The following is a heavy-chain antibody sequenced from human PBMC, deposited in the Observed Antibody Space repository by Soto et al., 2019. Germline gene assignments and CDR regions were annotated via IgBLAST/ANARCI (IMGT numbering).Heavy chain of an antibody. J-gene: IGHJ3*02. CDR1: GGSISSSSYY. D-gene: IGHD7-27*01. V-gene: IGHV4-39*01. CDR2: IYYSGST. CDR3: ARHVNPWAQGAFDI. Sequence: QLQLQESGPGLVKPSETLSLTCTVPGGSISSSSYYWGWIRQPPGKGLEWSGSIYYSGSTYYNPSLKSRVTISVDTSKNQFSLKLSSVTAADTAVYYCARHVNPWAQGAFDIWGQGTMVTVSS.